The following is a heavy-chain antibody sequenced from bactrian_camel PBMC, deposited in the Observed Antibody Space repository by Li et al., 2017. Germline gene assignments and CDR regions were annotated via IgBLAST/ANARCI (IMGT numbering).Heavy chain of an antibody. J-gene: IGHJ4*01. CDR1: GHSDSSNC. D-gene: IGHD2*01. CDR2: IYTANGVP. Sequence: VQLVESGGGSVQPGESLTLSCVYSGHSDSSNCLAWFRQVPTKEREGVASIYTANGVPSYADSVKGRFTISRDNAKNTLYLEMNSLKSDDSGVYTCAYERAPHCKAALVGLGLILASTTAARGPRSPSP. V-gene: IGHV3S1*01.